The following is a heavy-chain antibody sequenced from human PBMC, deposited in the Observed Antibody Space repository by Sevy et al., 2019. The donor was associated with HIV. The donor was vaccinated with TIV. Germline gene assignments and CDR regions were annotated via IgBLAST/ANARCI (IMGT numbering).Heavy chain of an antibody. J-gene: IGHJ4*02. V-gene: IGHV3-30-3*01. CDR3: ARDAGGGNSFDY. CDR2: TSYDGSSK. D-gene: IGHD2-15*01. Sequence: GGSLRLSCAASGFTFGTYAMFWVRQAPGKGLEWVTLTSYDGSSKYYADSVKGRFTISRDNSKKTLYLKMNSLRAEDTAVYYCARDAGGGNSFDYWGQGTLVTVSS. CDR1: GFTFGTYA.